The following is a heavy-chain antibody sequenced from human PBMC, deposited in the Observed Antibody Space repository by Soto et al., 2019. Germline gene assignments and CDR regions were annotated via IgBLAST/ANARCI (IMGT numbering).Heavy chain of an antibody. V-gene: IGHV3-7*01. J-gene: IGHJ5*02. Sequence: GGSLRLSCAASGFTFSSYWMSWVRQAPGKGLEWVANIKQDGSEKYYVDSVKGRFTISRDNAKNSLYLQMNSLRAEDTAVYYCAREPRNYDFWSGYYSWGESNWFDPWGQGTMVTVSS. CDR1: GFTFSSYW. CDR3: AREPRNYDFWSGYYSWGESNWFDP. D-gene: IGHD3-3*01. CDR2: IKQDGSEK.